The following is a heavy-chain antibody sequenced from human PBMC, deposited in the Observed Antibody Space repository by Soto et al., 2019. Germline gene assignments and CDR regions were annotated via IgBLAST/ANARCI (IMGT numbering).Heavy chain of an antibody. CDR1: GYIFTTYG. CDR3: ARGLRAEAYGDS. Sequence: QVRLVQSGAEVKKPGASVKVSCKTSGYIFTTYGIDWVRQATGQGFEWMGWMNPKSGNTAYAQKFQGRVTMTRDTSINTAYMELSSLRSEDTAVYFCARGLRAEAYGDSWGQGTLVTVSS. J-gene: IGHJ4*02. V-gene: IGHV1-8*02. D-gene: IGHD4-17*01. CDR2: MNPKSGNT.